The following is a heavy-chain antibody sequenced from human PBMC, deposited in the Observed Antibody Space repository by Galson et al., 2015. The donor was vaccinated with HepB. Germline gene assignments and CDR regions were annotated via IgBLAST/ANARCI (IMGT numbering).Heavy chain of an antibody. Sequence: SVKVSCKASGYTFISYGISWVRQAPGQGLEWMGWISAYNGNTNYAQKLQGRVTMTTDTSTSTAYMELRSLRSDDTAVYYCAKVVVPAASKWFDWFDPWGQGTLVTVSS. D-gene: IGHD2-2*01. CDR3: AKVVVPAASKWFDWFDP. V-gene: IGHV1-18*01. CDR1: GYTFISYG. CDR2: ISAYNGNT. J-gene: IGHJ5*02.